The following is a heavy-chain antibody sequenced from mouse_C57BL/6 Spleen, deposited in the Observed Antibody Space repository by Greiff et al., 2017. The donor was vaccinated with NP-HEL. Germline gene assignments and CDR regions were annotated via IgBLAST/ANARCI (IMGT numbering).Heavy chain of an antibody. V-gene: IGHV3-6*01. J-gene: IGHJ1*03. CDR3: ARDFYGNYGYFDV. CDR2: ISYDGSN. Sequence: ESGPGLVKPSQSLSLTCSVTGYSITSGYYWNWIRQFPGNKLEWMGYISYDGSNNYNPSLKNRISITRDTSKNQFFLKLNSVTTEDTATYYCARDFYGNYGYFDVWGTGTTVTVSS. CDR1: GYSITSGYY. D-gene: IGHD2-1*01.